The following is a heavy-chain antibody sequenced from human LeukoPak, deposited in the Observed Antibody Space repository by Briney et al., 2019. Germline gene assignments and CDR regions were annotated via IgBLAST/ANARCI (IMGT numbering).Heavy chain of an antibody. Sequence: SGTLSLTCAVSGGSIISSNWWSWVRQPPGKGVEWIGEIYHSGSTNYNPSLKSRVTISVDKSKNQFSLKLSSVTAADTAVYYCARDATTVTPYWYFDLWGRGTLVTVSS. J-gene: IGHJ2*01. CDR1: GGSIISSNW. CDR2: IYHSGST. V-gene: IGHV4-4*02. D-gene: IGHD4-17*01. CDR3: ARDATTVTPYWYFDL.